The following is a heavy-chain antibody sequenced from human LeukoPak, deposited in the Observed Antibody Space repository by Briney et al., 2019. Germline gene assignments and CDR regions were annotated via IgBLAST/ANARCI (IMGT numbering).Heavy chain of an antibody. D-gene: IGHD5-18*01. CDR2: IYTSGST. J-gene: IGHJ4*02. CDR3: ARNTAITGY. V-gene: IGHV4-61*02. CDR1: GGSISSGSYY. Sequence: SETLSLTCTVSGGSISSGSYYWSWIRQPAGKGLEWIGRIYTSGSTYYNPSLKSRVTISVDTSKNQFSLKLSSVTAADTAVYYCARNTAITGYWGQGTLVTVSS.